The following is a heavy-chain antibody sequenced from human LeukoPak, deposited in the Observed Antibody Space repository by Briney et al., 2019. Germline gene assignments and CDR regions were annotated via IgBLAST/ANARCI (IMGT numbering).Heavy chain of an antibody. CDR1: GYTFTSYY. J-gene: IGHJ4*02. V-gene: IGHV1-46*01. CDR2: INLSGGST. D-gene: IGHD3-10*01. CDR3: ARAGLWFGELSYFDY. Sequence: ASVKVSCKASGYTFTSYYMHWVRQAPGQGLEWMGIINLSGGSTSYAQKFQGRVTMTRDTSTSTVYMELSSLRSEDTAVYYCARAGLWFGELSYFDYWGQGTLVTVSS.